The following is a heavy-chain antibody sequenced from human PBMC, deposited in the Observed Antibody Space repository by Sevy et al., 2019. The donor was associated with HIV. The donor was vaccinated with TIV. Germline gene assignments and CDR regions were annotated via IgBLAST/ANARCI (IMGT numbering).Heavy chain of an antibody. D-gene: IGHD1-26*01. CDR2: ISGKGGST. Sequence: GGSLRLSCAASGFTFSSYAMSWVRQAPGKGLEWVSAISGKGGSTSYADSVKGRFTISRDNSKNTPYLQMNCLRAEDTAVYYCAKDRGSGSYGAFDALDIWGQGTMVTVSS. J-gene: IGHJ3*02. CDR3: AKDRGSGSYGAFDALDI. V-gene: IGHV3-23*01. CDR1: GFTFSSYA.